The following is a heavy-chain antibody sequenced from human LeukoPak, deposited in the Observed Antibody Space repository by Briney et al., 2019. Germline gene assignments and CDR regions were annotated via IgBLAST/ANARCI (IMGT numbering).Heavy chain of an antibody. J-gene: IGHJ4*02. CDR1: GGSISSGDFY. V-gene: IGHV4-30-4*01. CDR2: IYYSGST. Sequence: SETLSLTCTVSGGSISSGDFYWSWIRQPPGKGLEWIGYIYYSGSTYYNPSLKSRVTISVDTSKNQFSLKLSSVTAADTAVYYCARTIVVVTAIDYWGQGTLVTVSS. CDR3: ARTIVVVTAIDY. D-gene: IGHD2-21*02.